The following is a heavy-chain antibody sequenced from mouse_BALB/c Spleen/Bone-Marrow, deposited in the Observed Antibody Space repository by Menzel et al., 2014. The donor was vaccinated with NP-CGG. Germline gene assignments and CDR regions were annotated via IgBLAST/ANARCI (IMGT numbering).Heavy chain of an antibody. Sequence: EVQLMESGGGLVQPGGSLRLSCAPSGFTFTDYYMNWVRQPPGKALEWLGFIRNKAYGYTTEYSASVKGRFTVSRDNSQSILYLQMNALRADDSATYYCARDIRVTLFDSWGQGTSLTVST. CDR3: ARDIRVTLFDS. D-gene: IGHD2-5*01. CDR2: IRNKAYGYTT. J-gene: IGHJ2*02. V-gene: IGHV7-3*02. CDR1: GFTFTDYY.